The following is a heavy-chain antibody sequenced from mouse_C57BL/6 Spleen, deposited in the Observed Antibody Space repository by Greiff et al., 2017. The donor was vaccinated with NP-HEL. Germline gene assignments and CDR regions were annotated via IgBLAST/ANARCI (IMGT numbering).Heavy chain of an antibody. CDR2: IYPRSGNT. D-gene: IGHD1-1*01. J-gene: IGHJ1*03. V-gene: IGHV1-81*01. CDR3: ARYYYGSSYGYFDV. Sequence: VQLQQSGAELARPGASVKLSCKASGYTFTSYGISWVKQRTGQGLEWIGEIYPRSGNTYYNEKFKGKATLTADKSSSTAYMELRSLTSEDSAVYFGARYYYGSSYGYFDVWGTGTTVTVSS. CDR1: GYTFTSYG.